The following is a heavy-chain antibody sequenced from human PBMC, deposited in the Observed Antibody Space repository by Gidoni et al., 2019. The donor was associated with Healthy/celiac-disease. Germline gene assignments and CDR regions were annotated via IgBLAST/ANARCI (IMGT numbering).Heavy chain of an antibody. V-gene: IGHV3-15*01. Sequence: EVQLVESGGGLVKPGGSLRLSCAASGFTYSNAWMSWVRQAPGTGLEWGGRMKSKNDGWTTDYAAPVKGRFTISRDESKNTLYLQMNSLKTEDTAVYYCTTVSKYYDFWSGYYTYYCDYWGQGTLVTVSS. CDR1: GFTYSNAW. CDR2: MKSKNDGWTT. J-gene: IGHJ4*02. CDR3: TTVSKYYDFWSGYYTYYCDY. D-gene: IGHD3-3*01.